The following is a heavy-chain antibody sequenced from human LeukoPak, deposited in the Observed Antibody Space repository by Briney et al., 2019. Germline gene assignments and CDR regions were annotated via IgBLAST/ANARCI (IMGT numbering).Heavy chain of an antibody. Sequence: PSQTLSPTCTVSGGSISSGSYYWSWIRQPAGKGLEWIGRIYTSGSTNYNPSLKSRVTISVDTSKNQFSLKLSSVTAADTAVYYCARDPGTTPLDYYYYMDVWGKGTTVTVSS. CDR3: ARDPGTTPLDYYYYMDV. J-gene: IGHJ6*03. CDR1: GGSISSGSYY. D-gene: IGHD1-7*01. CDR2: IYTSGST. V-gene: IGHV4-61*02.